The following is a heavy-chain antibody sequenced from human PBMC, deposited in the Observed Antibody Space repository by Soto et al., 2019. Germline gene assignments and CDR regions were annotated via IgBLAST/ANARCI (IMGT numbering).Heavy chain of an antibody. V-gene: IGHV3-30-3*01. CDR2: ISYDGSNK. D-gene: IGHD2-15*01. J-gene: IGHJ4*02. CDR1: GFTFSSYA. CDR3: ARDTVVVAATIFDY. Sequence: VQLVESGGGVVQPGRSLRLSCAASGFTFSSYAMHWVRQAPGKGLEWVAVISYDGSNKYYADSVKGRFTISRDNSKNTLYLQMNSLRAEDTAVYYCARDTVVVAATIFDYWGQGTLVTVSS.